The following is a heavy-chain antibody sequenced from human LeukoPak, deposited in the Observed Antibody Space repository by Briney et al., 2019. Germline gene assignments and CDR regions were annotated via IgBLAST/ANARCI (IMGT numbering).Heavy chain of an antibody. J-gene: IGHJ4*02. CDR1: GYTFTGYY. CDR2: INPNSGGT. Sequence: GESLKISCKASGYTFTGYYMHWVRQAPGQGLEWMGWINPNSGGTNYAQKFQGRVTMTRDTSISTAYMELSRLRSDDTAVYYCARDHYYGSGSYSDYWGQGTLVTVSS. V-gene: IGHV1-2*02. D-gene: IGHD3-10*01. CDR3: ARDHYYGSGSYSDY.